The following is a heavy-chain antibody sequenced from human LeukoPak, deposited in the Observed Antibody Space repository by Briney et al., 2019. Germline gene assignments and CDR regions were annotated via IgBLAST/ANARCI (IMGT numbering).Heavy chain of an antibody. D-gene: IGHD3-3*01. CDR3: AGDLESSGYRYFDS. CDR1: GFTFSSYW. CDR2: IKQDGSEK. J-gene: IGHJ4*02. V-gene: IGHV3-7*05. Sequence: GGSLRLSCAASGFTFSSYWMSWVRQAPGKGLEWVANIKQDGSEKYYADSVKGRFTISRDNAKNSLFLQMNSLRADDTAVYYSAGDLESSGYRYFDSWGQGTLVTVSS.